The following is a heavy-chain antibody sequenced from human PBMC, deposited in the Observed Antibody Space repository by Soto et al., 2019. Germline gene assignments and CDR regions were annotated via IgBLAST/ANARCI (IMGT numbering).Heavy chain of an antibody. CDR2: ISGSGGST. J-gene: IGHJ4*02. CDR1: GFTFSSYA. Sequence: AGGSLRLSCAASGFTFSSYAMSWVRQAPGKGLEWVSAISGSGGSTYYADSVKGRFTISRDNSKNTLYLQMNSLRAEDTAVYYCAKDNILGYCSGGSCYFDYWGQGTLVTVSS. D-gene: IGHD2-15*01. CDR3: AKDNILGYCSGGSCYFDY. V-gene: IGHV3-23*01.